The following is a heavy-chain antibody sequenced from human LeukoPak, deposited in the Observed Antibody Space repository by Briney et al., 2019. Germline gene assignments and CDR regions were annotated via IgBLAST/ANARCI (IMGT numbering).Heavy chain of an antibody. Sequence: GGSLRLSCAASGFTFSDYGINWVRQPPGKGLEWISYIGSSSSSVYYAASVKGRFTIPRDNAKHSLYLQMNSLRDDDTAVYYCARSPSVRGVIGDYWGQGTLVTVSS. V-gene: IGHV3-48*02. CDR1: GFTFSDYG. J-gene: IGHJ4*02. CDR2: IGSSSSSV. D-gene: IGHD3-10*01. CDR3: ARSPSVRGVIGDY.